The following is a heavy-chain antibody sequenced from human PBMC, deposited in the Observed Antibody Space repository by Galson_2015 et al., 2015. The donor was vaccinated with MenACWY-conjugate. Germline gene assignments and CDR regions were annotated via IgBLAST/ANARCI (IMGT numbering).Heavy chain of an antibody. J-gene: IGHJ4*02. D-gene: IGHD1-26*01. CDR3: ARDPYSGSYQTLDY. Sequence: SLRLSCAASGFTFSSYAMHWVRQAPGKGLEWVAVISYDGSNKYYADSVKGRFTISRDNSKNTLYLQMNSLRAEDTAVYYCARDPYSGSYQTLDYWGQGTQVTVSS. CDR2: ISYDGSNK. V-gene: IGHV3-30*04. CDR1: GFTFSSYA.